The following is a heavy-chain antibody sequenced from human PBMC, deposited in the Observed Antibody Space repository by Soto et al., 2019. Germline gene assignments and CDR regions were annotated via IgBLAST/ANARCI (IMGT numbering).Heavy chain of an antibody. CDR2: IYPGDSDT. CDR1: GYSFTSYW. Sequence: GESLKISCKGSGYSFTSYWIGWVRQMPGKGLEWMGIIYPGDSDTRYSPSFQGQVTISADKSISTAYLQWSSLKASDTAMYYCARTVDTAMARNYYYYYGKDVWGQGTSVTVSS. J-gene: IGHJ6*02. V-gene: IGHV5-51*01. D-gene: IGHD5-18*01. CDR3: ARTVDTAMARNYYYYYGKDV.